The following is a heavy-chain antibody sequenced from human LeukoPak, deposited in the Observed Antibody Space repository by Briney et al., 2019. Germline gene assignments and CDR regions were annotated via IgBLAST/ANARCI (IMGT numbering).Heavy chain of an antibody. V-gene: IGHV3-53*01. J-gene: IGHJ4*02. D-gene: IGHD3-10*01. CDR2: IYSGGST. Sequence: GGSLRLSCAASGFTVSSNYMSWVRQAPGKGLEWVSVIYSGGSTYYADSVKGRFTISRDNSKNTLYLQMNSLRAEDTAVYYCARGRPYGSGSLFDYWGQGTLVTVSS. CDR1: GFTVSSNY. CDR3: ARGRPYGSGSLFDY.